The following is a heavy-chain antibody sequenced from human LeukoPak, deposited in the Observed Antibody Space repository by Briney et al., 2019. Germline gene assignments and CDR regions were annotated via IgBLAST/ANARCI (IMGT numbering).Heavy chain of an antibody. J-gene: IGHJ6*03. CDR3: ARSRILTGYANYYYYYMDV. D-gene: IGHD3-9*01. CDR1: GYTFTSYA. Sequence: AASVKVSCKASGYTFTSYAMHWVRQAPGQGLEWMGWINTNTGNPTYAQGFTGRFVFSLDTSVSTAYLQISSLKAEDTAVYYCARSRILTGYANYYYYYMDVWGKGTTVTVSS. CDR2: INTNTGNP. V-gene: IGHV7-4-1*02.